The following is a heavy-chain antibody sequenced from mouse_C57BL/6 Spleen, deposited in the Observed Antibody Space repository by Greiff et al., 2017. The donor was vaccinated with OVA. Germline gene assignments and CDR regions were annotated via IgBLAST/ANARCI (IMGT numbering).Heavy chain of an antibody. CDR1: GYAFSSSW. D-gene: IGHD3-3*01. V-gene: IGHV1-82*01. CDR2: IYPGDGDT. CDR3: ARWGDAGFAY. J-gene: IGHJ3*01. Sequence: VKLQESGPELVKPGASVKISCKASGYAFSSSWMNWVKQRPGKGLEWIGRIYPGDGDTNYNGKFKGKATLTADKSSSTAYMQLSSLTSEDSAVYFCARWGDAGFAYWGQGTLVTVSA.